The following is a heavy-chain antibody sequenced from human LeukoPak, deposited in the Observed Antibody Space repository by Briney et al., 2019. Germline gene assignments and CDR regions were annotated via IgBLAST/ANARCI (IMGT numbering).Heavy chain of an antibody. D-gene: IGHD2-8*01. V-gene: IGHV3-7*04. CDR1: GFTFSSYW. CDR2: IKQDGSEK. Sequence: PGGSLRLSCAASGFTFSSYWMSWVRQAPGKGLEWVANIKQDGSEKYYVDSVKGRFTISRDNAKNSLYLQMNSLRAEDTAVYYCARGPTDAIYLVYYYYMDVWGKGTTVTVSS. CDR3: ARGPTDAIYLVYYYYMDV. J-gene: IGHJ6*03.